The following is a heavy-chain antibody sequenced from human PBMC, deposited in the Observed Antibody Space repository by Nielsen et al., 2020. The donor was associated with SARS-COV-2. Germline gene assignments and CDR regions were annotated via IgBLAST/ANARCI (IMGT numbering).Heavy chain of an antibody. CDR2: ISGSGTYI. CDR1: GFTFDDYA. D-gene: IGHD6-19*01. CDR3: ARVSSMWLTYMDV. J-gene: IGHJ6*02. Sequence: GESLKISCAASGFTFDDYAMNWVRQAPGKGLEWVSSISGSGTYIFYADSVKGRFTISRDNAKNSLYLQMNSLRAEDTAVYYCARVSSMWLTYMDVWGQGTTVTVSS. V-gene: IGHV3-21*01.